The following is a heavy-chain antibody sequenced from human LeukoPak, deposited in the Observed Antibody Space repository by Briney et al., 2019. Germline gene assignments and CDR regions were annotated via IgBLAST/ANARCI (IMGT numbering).Heavy chain of an antibody. D-gene: IGHD3-10*01. CDR1: GGSFSGYY. CDR3: ARELVSGVFDI. V-gene: IGHV4-59*01. J-gene: IGHJ3*02. CDR2: IYYSGST. Sequence: PSETLSLTCAVYGGSFSGYYWSWIRLPPGKGLEWIGYIYYSGSTNYNPSLKSRVTISVDTSKNQFSLKLSSVTAADTAVYYCARELVSGVFDIWGRETMVTVSS.